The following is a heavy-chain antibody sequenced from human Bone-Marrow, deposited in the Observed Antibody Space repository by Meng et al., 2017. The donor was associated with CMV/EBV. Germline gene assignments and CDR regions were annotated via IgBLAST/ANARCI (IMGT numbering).Heavy chain of an antibody. CDR1: GFAFSTDA. CDR2: IYSGGSAT. V-gene: IGHV3-23*03. D-gene: IGHD1-26*01. Sequence: GGSLRLSCAASGFAFSTDAMTWVRQAPGKGLEWVSVIYSGGSATYHADSVKGRFHISRDNSKNMVYLQMNSLRADDTARYYCARLGSYTYYYYGMDVWGQGTTVTVPS. CDR3: ARLGSYTYYYYGMDV. J-gene: IGHJ6*02.